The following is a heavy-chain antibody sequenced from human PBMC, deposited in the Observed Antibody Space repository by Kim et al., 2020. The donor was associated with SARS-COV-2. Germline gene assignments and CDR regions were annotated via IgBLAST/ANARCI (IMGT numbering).Heavy chain of an antibody. Sequence: GGSLRLSCADSGFTFSSYSMNWVRQAPGKGLEWVSYISSSSSTIYYADSVKGRFTISRDNAKNSLYLQMNSLRDEDTAVYYCARDTNYDFWSGYSAAFDIWGQGTMVTVSS. CDR1: GFTFSSYS. V-gene: IGHV3-48*02. D-gene: IGHD3-3*01. CDR2: ISSSSSTI. CDR3: ARDTNYDFWSGYSAAFDI. J-gene: IGHJ3*02.